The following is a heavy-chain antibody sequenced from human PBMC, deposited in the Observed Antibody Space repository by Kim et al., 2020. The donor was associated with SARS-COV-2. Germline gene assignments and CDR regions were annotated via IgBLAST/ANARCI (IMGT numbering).Heavy chain of an antibody. CDR3: SSVHGYGYDYFSGVDC. CDR2: LDYSGGT. V-gene: IGHV4-59*07. J-gene: IGHJ4*01. D-gene: IGHD3-16*01. Sequence: SDTLSLTCTVSGDSISSYYWNWIRQSPGNGLELIGYLDYSGGTKTNPSLNCRVTLSVDTSKNQVSLNLRSVTAADTAADYCSSVHGYGYDYFSGVDCWG. CDR1: GDSISSYY.